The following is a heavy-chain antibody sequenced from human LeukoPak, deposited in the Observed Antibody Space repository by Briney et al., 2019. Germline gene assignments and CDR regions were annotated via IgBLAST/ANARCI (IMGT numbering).Heavy chain of an antibody. Sequence: EASVKVSCKASGGTFSSYAISWVRQAPGPGLEWMGRIIPIFGTANYAQKFQGRVTITTDESTSTAYMELSSLRSEDTAVYYCASGRVGMVYASTHFDYWGQGTLVTVSS. CDR3: ASGRVGMVYASTHFDY. J-gene: IGHJ4*02. V-gene: IGHV1-69*05. CDR2: IIPIFGTA. CDR1: GGTFSSYA. D-gene: IGHD2-8*01.